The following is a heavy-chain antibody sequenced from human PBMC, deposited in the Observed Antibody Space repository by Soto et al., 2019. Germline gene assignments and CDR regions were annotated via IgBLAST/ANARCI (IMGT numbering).Heavy chain of an antibody. V-gene: IGHV3-23*01. CDR2: ISGSGGST. CDR3: ARGFSGGKGSPQDF. J-gene: IGHJ4*02. CDR1: EFTFSSFA. D-gene: IGHD2-15*01. Sequence: GGSLRLSCAASEFTFSSFAMSWVRQAPGKGLDWVSAISGSGGSTYSADSVKGRFTISRVNSKNTLYLQMSSLRAEDTAVYYCARGFSGGKGSPQDFSGQGSLVPGSS.